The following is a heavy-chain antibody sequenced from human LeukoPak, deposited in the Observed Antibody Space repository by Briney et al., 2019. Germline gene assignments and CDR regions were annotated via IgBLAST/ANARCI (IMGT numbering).Heavy chain of an antibody. V-gene: IGHV3-23*01. CDR2: ISGSGGDT. CDR3: AKSSDGSTSFDH. D-gene: IGHD2-2*01. J-gene: IGHJ4*02. CDR1: GFTFSSYG. Sequence: GGSLRLSCAASGFTFSSYGMSRVRQAPGKGLEWVSAISGSGGDTYYADSVKGRFTISRDNSKNTLYLQINNVSAEDTALYYCAKSSDGSTSFDHWGQGALVTVSS.